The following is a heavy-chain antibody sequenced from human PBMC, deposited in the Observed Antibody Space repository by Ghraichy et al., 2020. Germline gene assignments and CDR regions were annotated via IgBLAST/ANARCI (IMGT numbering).Heavy chain of an antibody. CDR3: AREGFSGYYPFDS. Sequence: ASVKVSCKASGYSFTSYEINWVRQAPGQGLEWMGWMNPNSGNTGYAQKFQGRVTITTNISINTAYMELSSLRSEGTAVYYCAREGFSGYYPFDSWGQGTLVIVAS. J-gene: IGHJ4*02. V-gene: IGHV1-8*03. D-gene: IGHD3-22*01. CDR2: MNPNSGNT. CDR1: GYSFTSYE.